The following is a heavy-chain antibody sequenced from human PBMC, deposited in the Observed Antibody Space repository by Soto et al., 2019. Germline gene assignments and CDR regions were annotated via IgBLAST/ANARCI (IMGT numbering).Heavy chain of an antibody. CDR2: ISYSGTT. CDR3: ATMGAPVTGLYYFDS. J-gene: IGHJ4*02. V-gene: IGHV4-30-4*01. CDR1: GGSISSGNYY. D-gene: IGHD1-26*01. Sequence: QVQLQESGPGLVKPSQTLFLTCTVSGGSISSGNYYWSWIRQPPGKGLEWIGFISYSGTTHYSASVRSRVSISVDTSESPFSLDLRSVPAAATAVYYCATMGAPVTGLYYFDSWGQGTLVTVSS.